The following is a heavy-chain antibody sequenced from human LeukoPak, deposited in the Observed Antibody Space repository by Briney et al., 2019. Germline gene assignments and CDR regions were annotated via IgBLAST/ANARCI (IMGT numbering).Heavy chain of an antibody. Sequence: PGGSLRLSCAASGFSFSDYYMSWIRQSPGKGLEWISYISSSGTTIYYADSVKGRFTISRDNAKNSLYLQMNSLRAEDTAVYYCARDRGAVTDVFDYWGQGTLVTVSS. CDR2: ISSSGTTI. CDR3: ARDRGAVTDVFDY. V-gene: IGHV3-11*04. D-gene: IGHD6-19*01. CDR1: GFSFSDYY. J-gene: IGHJ4*02.